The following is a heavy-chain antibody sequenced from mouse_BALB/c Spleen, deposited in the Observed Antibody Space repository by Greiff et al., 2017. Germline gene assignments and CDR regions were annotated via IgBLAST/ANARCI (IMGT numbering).Heavy chain of an antibody. CDR2: IYPGDGDT. V-gene: IGHV1-87*01. CDR1: GYTFTSYW. Sequence: QVQLKQSGAELARPGASVKLSCKASGYTFTSYWMQWVKQRPGQGLEWIGAIYPGDGDTRYTQKFKGKATLTADKSSSTAYMQLSSLASEDSAVYYCAREGGSREWYFDVWGAGTTVTVSS. J-gene: IGHJ1*01. D-gene: IGHD1-1*01. CDR3: AREGGSREWYFDV.